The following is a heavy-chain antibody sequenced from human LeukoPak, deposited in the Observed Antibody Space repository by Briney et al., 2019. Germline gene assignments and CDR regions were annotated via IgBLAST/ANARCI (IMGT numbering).Heavy chain of an antibody. Sequence: SETLSLTCTVSGGSISSYYWSWIRQPPGKGLEWIGYIYYSGSTNYNPSLKSRVTMSVDTSKNQFSLKLSSVTAADTAVYYCAREVAYYYDSSGYYLTPYHFDYWGQGTLVTVSS. J-gene: IGHJ4*02. CDR1: GGSISSYY. D-gene: IGHD3-22*01. CDR2: IYYSGST. V-gene: IGHV4-59*12. CDR3: AREVAYYYDSSGYYLTPYHFDY.